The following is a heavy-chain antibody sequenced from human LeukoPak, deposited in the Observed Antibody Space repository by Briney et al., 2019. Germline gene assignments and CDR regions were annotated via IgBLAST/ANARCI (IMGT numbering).Heavy chain of an antibody. CDR2: ISVYNGNT. V-gene: IGHV1-18*01. D-gene: IGHD2-8*01. CDR1: GYTFTSDG. J-gene: IGHJ5*02. CDR3: AREGLCSSGDCFDP. Sequence: GASVNVSRKGSGYTFTSDGTSWVREGPGQGQEWMGLISVYNGNTNYAQKLHGRVTMTADTSTSTAYMELRSLRSDDTAVYYCAREGLCSSGDCFDPWGQGTLVTVFS.